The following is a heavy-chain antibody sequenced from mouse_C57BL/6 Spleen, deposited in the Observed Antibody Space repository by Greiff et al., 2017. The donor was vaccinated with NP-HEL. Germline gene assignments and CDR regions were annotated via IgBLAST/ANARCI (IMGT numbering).Heavy chain of an antibody. CDR2: IWTGGGT. J-gene: IGHJ4*01. V-gene: IGHV2-9-1*01. CDR1: GFSLTSYA. D-gene: IGHD2-4*01. Sequence: VQVVESGPGLVAPSQSLSITCTVSGFSLTSYAISWVRQPPGKGLEWLGVIWTGGGTNYNSALKSRLSISKDNSKSQVFLKMNSLQTDDTARYYCARNSIYYDYDGAMDYWGQGTSVTVSS. CDR3: ARNSIYYDYDGAMDY.